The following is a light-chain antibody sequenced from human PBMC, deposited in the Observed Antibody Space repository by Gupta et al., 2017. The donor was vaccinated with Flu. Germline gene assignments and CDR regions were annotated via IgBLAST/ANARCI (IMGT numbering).Light chain of an antibody. CDR1: EGISSS. CDR2: ATS. V-gene: IGKV1-12*01. CDR3: QQAKNFPWT. J-gene: IGKJ1*01. Sequence: IKMTQPPSSVSASVGDTVTITCRANEGISSSLAWYQQKPGKAPKVLLYATSSLQSGVPSRFSGSGSGTDFTLTIRSLQPEDFATYYCQQAKNFPWTFGQGTKVEVK.